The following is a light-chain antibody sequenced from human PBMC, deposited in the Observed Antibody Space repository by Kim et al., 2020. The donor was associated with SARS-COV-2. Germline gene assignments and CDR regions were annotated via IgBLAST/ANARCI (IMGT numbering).Light chain of an antibody. CDR1: QSFSTW. J-gene: IGKJ4*01. CDR2: RAS. V-gene: IGKV1-5*03. Sequence: DIQMTQSPSSLSASVGDRVTITCRASQSFSTWLAWYQQKPGKAPKLLIYRASTLESGVPSRFSGSGSGTEFTLTISSLQPDDFATYYCLQYNDYPLTFGGGTKVDIK. CDR3: LQYNDYPLT.